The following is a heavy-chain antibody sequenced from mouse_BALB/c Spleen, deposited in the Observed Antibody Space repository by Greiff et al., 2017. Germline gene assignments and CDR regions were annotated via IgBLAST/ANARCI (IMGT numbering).Heavy chain of an antibody. CDR2: IDPSDSYT. Sequence: VQLQQPGAELVKPGASVKLSCKASGYTFTSYWMHWVKQRPGQGLEWIGEIDPSDSYTNYNQKFKGKATLTVDKSSSTAYMQLSSLTSEDSAVYYCARYATTVPDFDYWGQGTTLTVSS. CDR3: ARYATTVPDFDY. V-gene: IGHV1-69*02. J-gene: IGHJ2*01. CDR1: GYTFTSYW. D-gene: IGHD1-1*01.